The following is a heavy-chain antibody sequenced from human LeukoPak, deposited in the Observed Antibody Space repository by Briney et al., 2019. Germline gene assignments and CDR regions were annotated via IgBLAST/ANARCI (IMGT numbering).Heavy chain of an antibody. CDR1: GFTFSSYS. CDR2: ISSSSSYI. V-gene: IGHV3-21*01. J-gene: IGHJ4*02. CDR3: AREEVVVAATPLDY. Sequence: GGSLRLSCAASGFTFSSYSMNWVRQAPGKGLEWVSSISSSSSYIYYADSVKGRFTISRDNAKNSLYLQMNSLRAEDTAVYYCAREEVVVAATPLDYWGQGTLVTVSS. D-gene: IGHD2-15*01.